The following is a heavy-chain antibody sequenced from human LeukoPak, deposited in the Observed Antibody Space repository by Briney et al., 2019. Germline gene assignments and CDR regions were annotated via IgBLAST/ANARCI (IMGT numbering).Heavy chain of an antibody. CDR3: ARAKRWLQFGFDY. D-gene: IGHD5-24*01. CDR1: GGSMSSYY. Sequence: SETLSLTCTVSGGSMSSYYWSWIRQPPGKGLEWIGYIYYSGSTNYNPSLKSRVTISVDTSKNQFSLKLSSVTAADTAVYYCARAKRWLQFGFDYWGQGTLVTVSS. CDR2: IYYSGST. J-gene: IGHJ4*02. V-gene: IGHV4-59*01.